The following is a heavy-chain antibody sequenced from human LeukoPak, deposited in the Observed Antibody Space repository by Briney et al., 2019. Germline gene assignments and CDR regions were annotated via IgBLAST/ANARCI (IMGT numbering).Heavy chain of an antibody. D-gene: IGHD6-13*01. CDR3: AREGYSSSWSHYFDY. V-gene: IGHV3-64*01. CDR1: GFTFSSYA. CDR2: ISSNGGGT. J-gene: IGHJ4*02. Sequence: GGSLRLSCAASGFTFSSYAMHWVRQAPGKGLEYVSAISSNGGGTYYANSVKGRFTISRDNSKNTLYLQMNSLRAEDTAVYYCAREGYSSSWSHYFDYWGQGTLVTVSS.